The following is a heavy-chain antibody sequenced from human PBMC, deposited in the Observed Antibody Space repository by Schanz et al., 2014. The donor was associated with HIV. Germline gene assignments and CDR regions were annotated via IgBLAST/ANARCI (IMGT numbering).Heavy chain of an antibody. J-gene: IGHJ6*02. CDR3: RGYRFYYGVDF. Sequence: VQLVESGGGVVQPGRSLRLSCVASGFTFSTYAMHWVRQAPGKGLEWVARSRVKSDSYATEYAASVTGRFTISRDDSKNSVYLQMNSLNIEDTAVYYCRGYRFYYGVDFWGQGTTVTVS. CDR1: GFTFSTYA. CDR2: SRVKSDSYAT. V-gene: IGHV3-72*01. D-gene: IGHD5-18*01.